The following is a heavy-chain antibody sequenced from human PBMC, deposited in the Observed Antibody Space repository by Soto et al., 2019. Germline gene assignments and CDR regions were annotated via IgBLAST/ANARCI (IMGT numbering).Heavy chain of an antibody. Sequence: ASVKVSCKASGYTFSTYGVSWVRQAPGQGLEWMGWITVSNGNTNYIDNLQGRVTMTTDTSTTTAYMELWRLRSDDTAVYYCARSYSYGSYWYFDDWGQGTLVTVSS. J-gene: IGHJ4*02. D-gene: IGHD5-18*01. CDR1: GYTFSTYG. V-gene: IGHV1-18*04. CDR2: ITVSNGNT. CDR3: ARSYSYGSYWYFDD.